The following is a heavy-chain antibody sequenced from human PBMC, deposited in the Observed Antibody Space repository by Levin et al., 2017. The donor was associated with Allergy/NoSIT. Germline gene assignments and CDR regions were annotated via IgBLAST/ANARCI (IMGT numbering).Heavy chain of an antibody. J-gene: IGHJ1*01. CDR3: ARGSELIMVRGAIPPALGYFLH. CDR2: INTSSGGT. CDR1: GYTFTTYY. Sequence: ASVKVSCEASGYTFTTYYVHWVRQAPGQGLEWMGWINTSSGGTSYAQKFQGRVTMTRDTSISTAYLELSSLRSDDTAVYYCARGSELIMVRGAIPPALGYFLHWGQGALVTVSS. V-gene: IGHV1-2*02. D-gene: IGHD3-10*01.